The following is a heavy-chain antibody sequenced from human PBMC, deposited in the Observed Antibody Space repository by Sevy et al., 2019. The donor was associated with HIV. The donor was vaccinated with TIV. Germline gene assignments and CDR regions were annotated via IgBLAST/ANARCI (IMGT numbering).Heavy chain of an antibody. J-gene: IGHJ1*01. Sequence: GGSLRLSCVGSGFIFDNYALHWVRQAPGRGPEWVSLINWNGKITSYADSVKGRFTISRDNSKKSLYLQMNNLRPEDTALYYCAKSDCGGDCRVLKHWGQGTLVTVSS. D-gene: IGHD2-21*02. CDR2: INWNGKIT. CDR3: AKSDCGGDCRVLKH. V-gene: IGHV3-43D*03. CDR1: GFIFDNYA.